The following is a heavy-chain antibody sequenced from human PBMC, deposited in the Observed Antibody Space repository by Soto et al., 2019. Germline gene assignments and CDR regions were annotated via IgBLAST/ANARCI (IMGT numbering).Heavy chain of an antibody. D-gene: IGHD6-19*01. J-gene: IGHJ4*02. Sequence: TSETLSLTCAVSSGSISSSNWWSWVRQPPGKGLEWIGEIYHSGSTNYNPSLKSRVTISVDKSKNQFSLKLSSVTAADTAVYYCASSSGWYGATYYWGQGTLVNVSS. CDR3: ASSSGWYGATYY. CDR1: SGSISSSNW. V-gene: IGHV4-4*02. CDR2: IYHSGST.